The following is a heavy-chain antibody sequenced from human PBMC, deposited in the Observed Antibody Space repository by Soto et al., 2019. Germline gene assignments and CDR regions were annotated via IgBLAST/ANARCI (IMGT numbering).Heavy chain of an antibody. CDR3: ARGPYYDILTGYSYYYYYYMDV. J-gene: IGHJ6*03. Sequence: QVQLVQSGAEVKKPGASVKVSCKASGYTFTSYDINWVRQATGQGLEWMGWMNPNSGNTGYAQKFQGRGTMTRNTSISTAYMELSSLRSEDTAVYYCARGPYYDILTGYSYYYYYYMDVWGKGTTVTVSS. CDR2: MNPNSGNT. D-gene: IGHD3-9*01. CDR1: GYTFTSYD. V-gene: IGHV1-8*01.